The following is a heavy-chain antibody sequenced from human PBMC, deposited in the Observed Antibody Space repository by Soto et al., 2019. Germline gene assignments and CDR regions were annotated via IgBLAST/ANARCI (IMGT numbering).Heavy chain of an antibody. D-gene: IGHD6-13*01. Sequence: SETLSLTCTVSSDSISSYYWSWIRQPPGKRLEWIGYISYSGSTDYNPPLKSRVTISGDTSKNQFSLKVSSVTAADTAVYYCARGTSWQLPFDYWGQGTLVTVS. V-gene: IGHV4-59*01. CDR3: ARGTSWQLPFDY. CDR1: SDSISSYY. CDR2: ISYSGST. J-gene: IGHJ4*02.